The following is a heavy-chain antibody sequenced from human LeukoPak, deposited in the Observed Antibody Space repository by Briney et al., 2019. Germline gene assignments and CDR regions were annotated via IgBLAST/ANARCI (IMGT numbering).Heavy chain of an antibody. Sequence: PGGSLRLSCAASGFTFSNYWMHRVRQVPGKGLVCVSRINIDGTSTSYADSVKGRFTISRDNAKNALYLQMNSLRAEDTAVYYCARGSSGWYGIDYWGQGALVNVSS. D-gene: IGHD6-19*01. CDR2: INIDGTST. J-gene: IGHJ4*02. V-gene: IGHV3-74*01. CDR3: ARGSSGWYGIDY. CDR1: GFTFSNYW.